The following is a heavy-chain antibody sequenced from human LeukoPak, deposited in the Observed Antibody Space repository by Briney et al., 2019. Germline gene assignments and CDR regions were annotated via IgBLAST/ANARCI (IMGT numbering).Heavy chain of an antibody. CDR2: FDPEHGET. CDR1: GYTLTELS. D-gene: IGHD3-22*01. V-gene: IGHV1-24*01. Sequence: SVKVSCKVSGYTLTELSIHWVRQAPGKGLEWMGGFDPEHGETIYAQKFQGRVTMTEDTSTDIAYMELSSLRSEDTAVYYCATLGYYDSSAYYSDYWGQGTLVTVSS. J-gene: IGHJ4*02. CDR3: ATLGYYDSSAYYSDY.